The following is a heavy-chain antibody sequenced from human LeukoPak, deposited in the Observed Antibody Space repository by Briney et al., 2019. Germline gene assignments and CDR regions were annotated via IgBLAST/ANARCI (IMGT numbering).Heavy chain of an antibody. CDR1: GYTFTSYD. CDR3: ARGQGSSAEGY. CDR2: INPTSGDT. J-gene: IGHJ4*02. D-gene: IGHD6-13*01. V-gene: IGHV1-8*01. Sequence: ASVKVSCKASGYTFTSYDINWVRQATGQGLEWMGWINPTSGDTGYAQSFQGRVTLTRSTSKNTAYVELSSLTSEDTAVYYCARGQGSSAEGYWGQGTLVTVSS.